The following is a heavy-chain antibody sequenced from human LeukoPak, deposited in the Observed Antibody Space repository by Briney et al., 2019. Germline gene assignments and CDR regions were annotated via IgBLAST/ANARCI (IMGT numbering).Heavy chain of an antibody. J-gene: IGHJ4*02. V-gene: IGHV3-23*01. D-gene: IGHD5-12*01. Sequence: PGGSLRLSCAASRFTFSSYAMSWVRQAPGKGLEWVSAVSGSGFSTYYADSVEGRFTISRDNSKNTLFLQMNSLRAEDTAVYYCARSNSGYDFLNYFDYWGQGILVTVSS. CDR2: VSGSGFST. CDR1: RFTFSSYA. CDR3: ARSNSGYDFLNYFDY.